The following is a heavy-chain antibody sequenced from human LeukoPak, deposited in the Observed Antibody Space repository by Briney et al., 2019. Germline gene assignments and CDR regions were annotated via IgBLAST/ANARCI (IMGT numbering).Heavy chain of an antibody. CDR1: GFTFSSYG. Sequence: GRPLRLSCAASGFTFSSYGMPWVRQAPVKGLEWGAVIWYDGSNKYYADSVKGRFTLSRDNSKNTLYLQMNSLRAEDTAVYYCAREWSDSSGWYYYGMDVWGQGTTVTVSS. J-gene: IGHJ6*02. V-gene: IGHV3-33*01. D-gene: IGHD6-19*01. CDR3: AREWSDSSGWYYYGMDV. CDR2: IWYDGSNK.